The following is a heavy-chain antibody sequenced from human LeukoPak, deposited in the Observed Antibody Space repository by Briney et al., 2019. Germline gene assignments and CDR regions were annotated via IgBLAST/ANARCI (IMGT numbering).Heavy chain of an antibody. CDR1: GFTFSSYA. CDR2: VSGSGRST. D-gene: IGHD3-22*01. V-gene: IGHV3-23*01. J-gene: IGHJ4*02. Sequence: GGSLRLSCVASGFTFSSYAMSWVRQAPRKGLEWVSGVSGSGRSTYYADSVKGRFTISRDNSKNTLYLQMNSLRAEDTAVYYCAKESGYWNYWGQGTLVTVSS. CDR3: AKESGYWNY.